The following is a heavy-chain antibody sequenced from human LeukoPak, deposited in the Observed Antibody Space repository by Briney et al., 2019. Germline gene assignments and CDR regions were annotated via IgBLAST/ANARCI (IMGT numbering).Heavy chain of an antibody. CDR1: GLRFDDYA. J-gene: IGHJ6*02. Sequence: GGSLRLSCVASGLRFDDYAMNWVRQAPGKGLEWVSSISWNSGTIGYGDSVKGRFTIFRDNAKNSLYLQMNSLRAEDTALYYCAKGKGGYYYYGMDVWGQGTTVTVSS. V-gene: IGHV3-9*01. CDR3: AKGKGGYYYYGMDV. CDR2: ISWNSGTI.